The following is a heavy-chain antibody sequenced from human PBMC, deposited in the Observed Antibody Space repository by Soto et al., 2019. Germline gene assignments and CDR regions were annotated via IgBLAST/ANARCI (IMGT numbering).Heavy chain of an antibody. V-gene: IGHV3-9*01. CDR1: GFTFDDYA. D-gene: IGHD6-19*01. Sequence: EVQLVESGGGLVQPGRSLRLSCAASGFTFDDYAMHWVRQAPGKGLEWVSGISWNSGSIGYADSVKGRFTISRDNAKNSLYLRMNSLRAEDTALYYCAKGNGPTFEQWLVQGYFQHWGQGTLVTVSP. CDR2: ISWNSGSI. J-gene: IGHJ1*01. CDR3: AKGNGPTFEQWLVQGYFQH.